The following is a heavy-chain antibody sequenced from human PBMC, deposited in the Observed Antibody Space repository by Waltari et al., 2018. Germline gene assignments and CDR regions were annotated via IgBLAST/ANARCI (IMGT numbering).Heavy chain of an antibody. CDR1: GDSISSSSSY. CDR3: ARLRPGRIRWELERYYFDY. D-gene: IGHD1-26*01. V-gene: IGHV4-39*01. Sequence: QLQLQESGPGLVKPSETLSLTCTVSGDSISSSSSYWGWIRQPPGKGLEWIGSIYYSGSTYYNPSLKSRVTISVDTSKNQFSLKLSSVTAADTAVYYCARLRPGRIRWELERYYFDYWGQGTLVTVSS. CDR2: IYYSGST. J-gene: IGHJ4*02.